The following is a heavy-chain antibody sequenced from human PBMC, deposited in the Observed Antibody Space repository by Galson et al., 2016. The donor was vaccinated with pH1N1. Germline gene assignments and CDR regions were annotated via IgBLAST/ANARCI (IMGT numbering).Heavy chain of an antibody. V-gene: IGHV3-30*18. D-gene: IGHD5-12*01. J-gene: IGHJ4*02. Sequence: SLRLSCAASGFSFSNYGMHWVRQAPGKGLEWVAVVSQDGTYKDYADSVKGRFTISRENSRRTLLLHMNSLRPEDTAVYYCAKDQYRGFDDDAFDQWGQGTLVTVSS. CDR3: AKDQYRGFDDDAFDQ. CDR2: VSQDGTYK. CDR1: GFSFSNYG.